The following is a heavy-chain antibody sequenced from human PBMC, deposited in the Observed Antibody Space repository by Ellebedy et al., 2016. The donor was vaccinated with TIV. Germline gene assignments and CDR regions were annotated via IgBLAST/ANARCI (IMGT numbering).Heavy chain of an antibody. CDR1: GYTFTNFP. J-gene: IGHJ2*01. CDR3: ARGGPGGDNWFFGL. CDR2: INPANGDT. Sequence: AASVKVSCKASGYTFTNFPIHWVRQAPGQGLEWMGWINPANGDTGSSQNFRGRVIITRDTSATTAHLELSSLRVEDTAVYYCARGGPGGDNWFFGLWGRGTRVTVSS. D-gene: IGHD3-10*01. V-gene: IGHV1-3*01.